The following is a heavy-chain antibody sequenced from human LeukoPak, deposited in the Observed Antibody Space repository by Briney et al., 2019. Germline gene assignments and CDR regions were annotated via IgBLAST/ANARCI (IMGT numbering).Heavy chain of an antibody. Sequence: SETLSLTCAVYGGSFSGYYWSWIRQPPGKGLEWIGEINHSGSTNYNPSLKSRVTISVDTSKNQFPLKLSSVTAADTAVYYCARGLVVPAYYYGMDVWGQGTTVTVSS. CDR1: GGSFSGYY. CDR3: ARGLVVPAYYYGMDV. CDR2: INHSGST. J-gene: IGHJ6*02. D-gene: IGHD2-2*01. V-gene: IGHV4-34*01.